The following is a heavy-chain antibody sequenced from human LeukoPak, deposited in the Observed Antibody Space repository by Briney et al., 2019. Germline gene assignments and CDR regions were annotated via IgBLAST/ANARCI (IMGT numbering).Heavy chain of an antibody. CDR2: IFQGGGEI. Sequence: PGGSLRLSCAASGFTFSDFAMIWVRQSPGKKGLEWVSSIFQGGGEIHYADSVRGRFTISRDNSKSTLFLQMNGLRAEDTAIYYCATYRQVLLPFESWGQGTLVTVSS. CDR1: GFTFSDFA. CDR3: ATYRQVLLPFES. V-gene: IGHV3-23*01. D-gene: IGHD5-18*01. J-gene: IGHJ4*02.